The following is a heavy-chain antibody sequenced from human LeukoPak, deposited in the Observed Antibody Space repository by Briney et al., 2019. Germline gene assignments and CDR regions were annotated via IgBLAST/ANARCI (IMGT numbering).Heavy chain of an antibody. CDR1: GGSFSGYY. CDR2: INHSGST. J-gene: IGHJ5*01. D-gene: IGHD3-10*01. Sequence: SETLSLTCAVYGGSFSGYYWSWIRQPPGKGLERIGEINHSGSTNYNPSLKSRVTISVDTSKNQFSLKLSSVTAADTAVYYCARGQVGSWFGVVSFWFDFWGQGTLVTVSS. V-gene: IGHV4-34*01. CDR3: ARGQVGSWFGVVSFWFDF.